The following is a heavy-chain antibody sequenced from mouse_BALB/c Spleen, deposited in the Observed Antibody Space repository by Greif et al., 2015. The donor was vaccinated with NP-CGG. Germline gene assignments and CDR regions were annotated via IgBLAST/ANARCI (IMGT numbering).Heavy chain of an antibody. J-gene: IGHJ4*01. CDR2: IYPGSGNT. CDR3: ARRTGTEAMDY. Sequence: QVHVKQSGPELVKPGASVKISCKASGYTFTDYYINWVKQKPGQGLEWIGWIYPGSGNTKYNEKFKGKATLTADTSSSTAYMQLSSLTSEDTAVYFCARRTGTEAMDYWGQGTSVTVSS. CDR1: GYTFTDYY. V-gene: IGHV1-84*02. D-gene: IGHD4-1*01.